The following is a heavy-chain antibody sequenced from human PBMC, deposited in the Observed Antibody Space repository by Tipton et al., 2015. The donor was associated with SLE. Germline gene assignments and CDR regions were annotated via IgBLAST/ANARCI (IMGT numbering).Heavy chain of an antibody. CDR1: GGSFSGYY. CDR3: ARAPDGAVAGMSEY. J-gene: IGHJ4*02. CDR2: INHSGST. D-gene: IGHD6-19*01. V-gene: IGHV4-34*01. Sequence: TLSLTCAVYGGSFSGYYWSWIRQPPGKGLEWIGEINHSGSTNYNPSLKSRVTISVDTSKNQFPLKLSSVTAADTAVYYCARAPDGAVAGMSEYWGQGTLVTVSS.